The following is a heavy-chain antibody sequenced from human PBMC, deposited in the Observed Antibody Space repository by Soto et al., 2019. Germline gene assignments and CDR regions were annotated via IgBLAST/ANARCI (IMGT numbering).Heavy chain of an antibody. V-gene: IGHV4-59*08. CDR3: ARLLRPSDNERYYMDV. CDR1: GGSITTYY. D-gene: IGHD1-1*01. CDR2: IHYIGNT. Sequence: QVQLQEWGPGLVRPSETLSLICTVSGGSITTYYWSWIRQPPGKGLEWIGYIHYIGNTDYNPSLKSQRTTTIDRSKNQLTRNLSSVTAAYTAVYYCARLLRPSDNERYYMDVWGKGTTVTVSS. J-gene: IGHJ6*03.